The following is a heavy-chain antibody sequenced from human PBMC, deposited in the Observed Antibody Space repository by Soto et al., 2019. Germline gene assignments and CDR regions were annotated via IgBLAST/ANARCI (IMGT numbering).Heavy chain of an antibody. CDR3: ARDGERDTGLNFYYYLHGMDA. CDR1: GYTFTTYG. V-gene: IGHV1-18*04. Sequence: SVKVSCKASGYTFTTYGIIWVRQAPGQGLEWMGWISPYNGTTKYAEKFQGEMTMTTDTATSTAYMDLRSLRSDDTAVYYCARDGERDTGLNFYYYLHGMDAWGQGTRVTVSS. J-gene: IGHJ6*02. D-gene: IGHD1-1*01. CDR2: ISPYNGTT.